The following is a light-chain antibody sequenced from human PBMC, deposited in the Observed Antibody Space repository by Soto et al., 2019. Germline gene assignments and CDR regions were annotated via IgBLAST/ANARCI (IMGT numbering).Light chain of an antibody. CDR1: QSVSSD. V-gene: IGKV3-15*01. Sequence: EIVIPRSPATLSVTPGESATLSGRASQSVSSDLAWYQQTTGQAPRVLIYYTSTRDTGFPVRFRGDGSGTEFTLSVSSLQSEDSAFYYVQQYNKWPITFGQGTRLEIK. J-gene: IGKJ5*01. CDR3: QQYNKWPIT. CDR2: YTS.